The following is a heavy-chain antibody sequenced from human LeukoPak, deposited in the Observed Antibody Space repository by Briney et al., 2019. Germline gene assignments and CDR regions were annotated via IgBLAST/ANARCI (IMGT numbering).Heavy chain of an antibody. CDR2: IYYSGST. D-gene: IGHD3-3*02. CDR1: GGSISSYY. Sequence: SETLSLTCTVSGGSISSYYWSWIRQPPGKGLEWIGYIYYSGSTNYNPSPKSRVTISVDTSKNQFSLKLSSVTAADTAVYYCARGVGSIFGVVIIPVSFDYWGQGTLVTVSS. J-gene: IGHJ4*02. CDR3: ARGVGSIFGVVIIPVSFDY. V-gene: IGHV4-59*01.